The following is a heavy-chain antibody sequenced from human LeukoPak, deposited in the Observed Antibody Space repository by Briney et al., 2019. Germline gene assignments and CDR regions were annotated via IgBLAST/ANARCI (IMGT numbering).Heavy chain of an antibody. J-gene: IGHJ4*02. CDR2: ITGSGGST. D-gene: IGHD6-19*01. CDR1: GFAFNSYA. Sequence: PGGSLRLSCAASGFAFNSYAMTWVRQAPGKGLEWVSSITGSGGSTYYADSVKGRFTIFRDNSKNTVYLQMDSLRAEDTAVYYCARGIWHNSGWYHDYWGQGTLVTVS. V-gene: IGHV3-23*01. CDR3: ARGIWHNSGWYHDY.